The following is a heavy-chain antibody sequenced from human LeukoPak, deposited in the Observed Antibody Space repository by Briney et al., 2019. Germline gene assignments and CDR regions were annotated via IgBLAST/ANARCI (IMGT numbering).Heavy chain of an antibody. CDR1: GGSFSGYY. Sequence: SETLSLTCAVYGGSFSGYYWSWIRQPPGKGLEWIGEINHSGSTNYNPSLKSRVTISVDTSKNQFSLKLSSVTAADTAVYYCAREVGSGWYLKFGYWGQGTLVTVSS. J-gene: IGHJ4*02. D-gene: IGHD6-19*01. CDR2: INHSGST. CDR3: AREVGSGWYLKFGY. V-gene: IGHV4-34*01.